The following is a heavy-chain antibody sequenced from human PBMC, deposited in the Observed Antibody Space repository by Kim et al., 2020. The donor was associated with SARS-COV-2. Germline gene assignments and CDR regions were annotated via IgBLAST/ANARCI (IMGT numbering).Heavy chain of an antibody. CDR3: AKLPRVGWGPDP. Sequence: GGSLRLSCAASGFTFSDYYMTWIRQAPGKGLEWVSYISRTSSLTNYADSVKGRFIISRDNAENSVYLQMNSLRAEDTAVYYCAKLPRVGWGPDPWGQGTLVTVSS. CDR1: GFTFSDYY. D-gene: IGHD1-26*01. CDR2: ISRTSSLT. J-gene: IGHJ5*02. V-gene: IGHV3-11*03.